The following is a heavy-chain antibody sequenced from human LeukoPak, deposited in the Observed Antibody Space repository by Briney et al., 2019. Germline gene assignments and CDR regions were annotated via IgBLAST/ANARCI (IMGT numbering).Heavy chain of an antibody. CDR2: ISDAGDRT. CDR3: AKDRERTQGWPMIGGNHDAFDI. CDR1: GFAFSNYA. D-gene: IGHD1-14*01. Sequence: GGTLRLSCAASGFAFSNYAMSWVRQAPGKGLEWVSSISDAGDRTYYADSVKGRFTISRDNSKNTLYLQMNSLRAEDTALYYCAKDRERTQGWPMIGGNHDAFDIWGQGTMVTVSS. V-gene: IGHV3-23*01. J-gene: IGHJ3*02.